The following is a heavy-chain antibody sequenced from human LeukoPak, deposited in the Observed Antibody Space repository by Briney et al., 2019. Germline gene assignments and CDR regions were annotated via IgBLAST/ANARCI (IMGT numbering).Heavy chain of an antibody. V-gene: IGHV3-48*03. J-gene: IGHJ4*02. Sequence: GGSLRLSCAASGFTFGSYEMNWVRQAPGKGLEWVSYISSSGSTIYYADSVKGRFTISRDNAKNSLYLQMNSLRAEDTAVYYCAREAWGSYLRYFDYWGQGTLVTVSS. CDR1: GFTFGSYE. D-gene: IGHD1-26*01. CDR3: AREAWGSYLRYFDY. CDR2: ISSSGSTI.